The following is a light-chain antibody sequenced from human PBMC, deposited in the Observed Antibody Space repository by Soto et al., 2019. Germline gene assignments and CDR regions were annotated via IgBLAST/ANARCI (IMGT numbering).Light chain of an antibody. CDR2: GAS. J-gene: IGKJ5*01. CDR1: QSVSSN. V-gene: IGKV3-15*01. Sequence: IVMTQSPATLSVSPGERATLSCRASQSVSSNLAWYQQKPRQAPRLLIYGASTRATGIPARFSGSGSGTEFTLTISSLQSEDFAVYYCQQYNNWPLTFGQGTRLEI. CDR3: QQYNNWPLT.